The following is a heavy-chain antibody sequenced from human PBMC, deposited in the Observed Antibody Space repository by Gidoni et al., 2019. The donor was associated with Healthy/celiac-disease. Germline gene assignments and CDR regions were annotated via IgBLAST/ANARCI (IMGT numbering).Heavy chain of an antibody. CDR2: ISSSSSYI. D-gene: IGHD1-26*01. Sequence: EVQLVESGGGLVKPGGSLRLSCAASGFPFSSYSMNWVRQAPGKGLEWVSSISSSSSYIYYADSVKGRFTISRDNAKNSLYLQMNSLRAEDTAVYYCAREGYSGSYNWFDPWGQGTLVTVSS. V-gene: IGHV3-21*01. CDR3: AREGYSGSYNWFDP. CDR1: GFPFSSYS. J-gene: IGHJ5*02.